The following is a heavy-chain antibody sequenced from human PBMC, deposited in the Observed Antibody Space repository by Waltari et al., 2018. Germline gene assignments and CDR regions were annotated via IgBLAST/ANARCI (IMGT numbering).Heavy chain of an antibody. J-gene: IGHJ4*02. V-gene: IGHV3-23*04. CDR3: AKDESIHLRCDY. CDR1: GFAFSSYA. CDR2: ISGSGGRT. D-gene: IGHD5-12*01. Sequence: EVQLVESGGGLVQPGGSLRLSCAASGFAFSSYAISWVRQAPGKGMEWFSAISGSGGRTYYADSVKGLLTISRDNSKNSLYLQMNRLRAEDSVVYYCAKDESIHLRCDYCGQGTLVTVSS.